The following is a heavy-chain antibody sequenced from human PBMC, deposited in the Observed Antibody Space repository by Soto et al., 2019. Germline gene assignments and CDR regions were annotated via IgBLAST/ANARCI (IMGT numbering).Heavy chain of an antibody. CDR1: GGSISSSSYY. V-gene: IGHV4-39*01. CDR2: IYYSGST. Sequence: QLQLQESGPGLVKPSETLSLTCTVSGGSISSSSYYWGWIRQPPGKGLEWIGSIYYSGSTYYNPSLKSRVTISVDTSKNQSSLKLSSVTAADTAVYYCARHGYTRVAGDGSFDPWGQGTLVTVSS. J-gene: IGHJ5*02. CDR3: ARHGYTRVAGDGSFDP. D-gene: IGHD5-18*01.